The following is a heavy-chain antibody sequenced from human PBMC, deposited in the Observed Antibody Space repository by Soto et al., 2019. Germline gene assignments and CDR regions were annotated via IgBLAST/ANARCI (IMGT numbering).Heavy chain of an antibody. J-gene: IGHJ5*02. CDR3: ARVPTGEDNWFEP. V-gene: IGHV4-4*02. CDR2: IYHSGST. CDR1: VVSISSSNW. D-gene: IGHD1-1*01. Sequence: SETLSLTCAFSVVSISSSNWWSWVRQPPGKGLEWIGEIYHSGSTNYNPSLKSRVTISVDKSKNQFSLKLSSVTAADTAVYYCARVPTGEDNWFEPWGQGTLVTVSS.